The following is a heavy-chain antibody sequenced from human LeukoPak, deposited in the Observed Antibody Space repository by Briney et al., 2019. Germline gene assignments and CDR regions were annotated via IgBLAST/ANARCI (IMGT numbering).Heavy chain of an antibody. CDR3: ARGGRITIFGVVIIEPTGLDY. CDR2: ISAYNGNT. D-gene: IGHD3-3*01. J-gene: IGHJ4*02. CDR1: GYTFTSYG. Sequence: ASVKVSCKASGYTFTSYGISWVRQAPGQGLEWMGRISAYNGNTNYAQKLQGRVTMTTDTSTSTAYMELRSLRSDDTAVYYCARGGRITIFGVVIIEPTGLDYWGQGTLVTVSS. V-gene: IGHV1-18*01.